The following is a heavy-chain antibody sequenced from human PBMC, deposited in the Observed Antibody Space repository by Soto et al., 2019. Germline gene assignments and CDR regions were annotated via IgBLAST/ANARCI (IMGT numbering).Heavy chain of an antibody. CDR2: SRNKVIGYTT. CDR3: ARGAPPFDD. V-gene: IGHV3-72*01. J-gene: IGHJ4*02. CDR1: GLTLSDYY. Sequence: EVQLVQSGGGLVQPGGSLRLSCAASGLTLSDYYMDWVRQTPGKGLEWIGRSRNKVIGYTTAYAASVKGRFTISRDDSKNSLYLQMNGLRTDDTAVYYCARGAPPFDDWGQGTLVTVSS.